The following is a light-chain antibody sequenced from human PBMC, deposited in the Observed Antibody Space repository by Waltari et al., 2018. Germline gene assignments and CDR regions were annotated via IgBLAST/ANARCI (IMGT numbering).Light chain of an antibody. V-gene: IGKV3D-15*01. J-gene: IGKJ1*01. CDR2: GAS. CDR3: QQYYNWPRT. Sequence: DIVMTQSPATLSVSPVVSATLSCRASQGVGNNLVWYQHKPGQAPRLLMYGASIRSVDFPSRFSGSGSGTEFTLTISGLQSEDFALYYSQQYYNWPRTFGQGTKVEIK. CDR1: QGVGNN.